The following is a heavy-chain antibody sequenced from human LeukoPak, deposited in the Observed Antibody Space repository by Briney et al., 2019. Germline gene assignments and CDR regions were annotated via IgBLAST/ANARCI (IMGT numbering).Heavy chain of an antibody. CDR3: ARGKVQGVIFDY. V-gene: IGHV4-59*01. CDR2: IYYIGST. CDR1: GGSISSYY. Sequence: SETLSLTCTVSGGSISSYYWSWIRQPPGKGLEWIGYIYYIGSTNYNPSLKSRVTISVDTSKNQFSLKLSSVTAADTAVYYCARGKVQGVIFDYWGQGTLVTVSS. D-gene: IGHD3-10*01. J-gene: IGHJ4*02.